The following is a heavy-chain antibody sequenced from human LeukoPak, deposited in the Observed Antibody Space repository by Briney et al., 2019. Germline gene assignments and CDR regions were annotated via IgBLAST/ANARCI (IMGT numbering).Heavy chain of an antibody. CDR1: GGSISSGGYS. D-gene: IGHD1-20*01. J-gene: IGHJ4*02. CDR2: IYHSGYT. V-gene: IGHV4-30-2*01. CDR3: ARGSDIITGYFDY. Sequence: PSQTLSLTCAVSGGSISSGGYSWSWIRQPPGKGLEWIGYIYHSGYTYYNPSLKSRVTISVDRSKNHFSLKLNSVTAADTAVYYCARGSDIITGYFDYWGQGTLVTVSS.